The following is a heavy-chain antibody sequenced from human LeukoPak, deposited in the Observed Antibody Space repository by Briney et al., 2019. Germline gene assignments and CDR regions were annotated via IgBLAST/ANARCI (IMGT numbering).Heavy chain of an antibody. V-gene: IGHV4-39*07. D-gene: IGHD3-10*01. CDR3: ARDHPTSMVRGVDY. Sequence: SETLSLTCTVSGGSISSSSYYWGWIRQPPRKGLEWIGSIYHSGSTYYNPSLKSRVTISVDTSKNQFSLKLSSVTAADTAVYYCARDHPTSMVRGVDYWGQGTLVTVSS. CDR1: GGSISSSSYY. CDR2: IYHSGST. J-gene: IGHJ4*02.